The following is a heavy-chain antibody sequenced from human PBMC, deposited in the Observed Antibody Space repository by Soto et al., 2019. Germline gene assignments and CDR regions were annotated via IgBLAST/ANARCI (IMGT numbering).Heavy chain of an antibody. Sequence: GGSLRLSCEVSGFNTRNYLMSWVRQAPGKGLEWVAGMSVSGATQYADSVKGGFTISKDFSKNRLYLQMNSLRVEYTAVDPCEALCIWGQGTMVTVSS. J-gene: IGHJ3*02. CDR2: MSVSGAT. V-gene: IGHV3-23*01. D-gene: IGHD2-21*01. CDR1: GFNTRNYL. CDR3: EALCI.